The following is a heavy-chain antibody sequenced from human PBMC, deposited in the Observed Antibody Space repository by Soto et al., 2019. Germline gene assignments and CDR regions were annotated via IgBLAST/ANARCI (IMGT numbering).Heavy chain of an antibody. J-gene: IGHJ6*02. V-gene: IGHV1-69*12. D-gene: IGHD5-12*01. Sequence: QVQLEQSGAEVKQPGSSVRVSCKASGGTFSNSAISWVRQAPGQGLEWMGGIMPVFRAPDYAQNFQGRVNITADESTSTAYMELHGLRSDDTAVYFCARDKDRLQLGGNYYYLLDVWGQGTTVTVSS. CDR1: GGTFSNSA. CDR3: ARDKDRLQLGGNYYYLLDV. CDR2: IMPVFRAP.